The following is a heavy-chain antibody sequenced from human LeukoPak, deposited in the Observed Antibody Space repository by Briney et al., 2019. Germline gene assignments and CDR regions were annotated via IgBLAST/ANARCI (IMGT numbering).Heavy chain of an antibody. CDR1: GFTFSDYY. CDR3: ARESGAFDI. J-gene: IGHJ3*02. Sequence: PGGSMTLSSAASGFTFSDYYMSWIRQAPGKGLEWVSYISGSGSYIYYADSVKGRFTISRDNAKNPLYLQMSSLRAEDAAVYYCARESGAFDIWGQGTMVTASS. D-gene: IGHD3-10*01. V-gene: IGHV3-11*01. CDR2: ISGSGSYI.